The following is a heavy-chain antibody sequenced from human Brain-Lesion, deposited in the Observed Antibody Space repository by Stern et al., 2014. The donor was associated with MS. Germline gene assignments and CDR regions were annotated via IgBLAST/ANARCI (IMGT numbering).Heavy chain of an antibody. J-gene: IGHJ6*02. CDR2: IWYDGSKK. V-gene: IGHV3-33*01. CDR1: GFTFISYG. Sequence: VQLVQSGGGVVQPGKSLRLSCAASGFTFISYGIHWVRQAPGKGLEWVALIWYDGSKKFYADSVKGRFAISRDTSKNTVYLQMNSLRVGDTAVYFCSRGKVASAPLDVWGQGTTVTVS. CDR3: SRGKVASAPLDV.